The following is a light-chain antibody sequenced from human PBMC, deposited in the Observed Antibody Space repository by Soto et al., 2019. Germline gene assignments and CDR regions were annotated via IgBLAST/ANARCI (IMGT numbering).Light chain of an antibody. CDR1: QSITNY. Sequence: DIQMTQSPSSLSASVGDRVTITCRASQSITNYLNWYQQKPGKAPKLLIYAASSLQSGVPSRFSGSESGTDFTLSISSLQPEDFATYDCQQSYSTPWTFGQGTKVEIK. V-gene: IGKV1-39*01. CDR2: AAS. J-gene: IGKJ1*01. CDR3: QQSYSTPWT.